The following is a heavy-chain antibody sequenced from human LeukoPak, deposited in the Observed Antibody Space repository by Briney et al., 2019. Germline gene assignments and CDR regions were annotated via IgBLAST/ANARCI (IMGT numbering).Heavy chain of an antibody. Sequence: ASVTVSCTASGYTFTSYYMHWVRQAPGQGLEWMGIINPSGGSTSYAQKFQGRVTMTRDMSTSTVYMELSSLRSEDTAVYYCASHYYGSGSYYYYMDVWGKGTTVTVSS. J-gene: IGHJ6*03. CDR2: INPSGGST. D-gene: IGHD3-10*01. CDR3: ASHYYGSGSYYYYMDV. CDR1: GYTFTSYY. V-gene: IGHV1-46*01.